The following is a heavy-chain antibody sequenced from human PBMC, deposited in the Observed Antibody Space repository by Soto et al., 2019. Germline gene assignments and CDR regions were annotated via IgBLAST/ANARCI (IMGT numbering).Heavy chain of an antibody. Sequence: ASVKVSCKASGYTFTSYGIHWVRQAPGQRLEWMGWINAANGDTKYSPKFQGRVTITRDTSASTAYMELSSLRSEDTAVYYCVRRHVSATGIDWFDPWGQGTMVTVYS. CDR2: INAANGDT. V-gene: IGHV1-3*01. CDR3: VRRHVSATGIDWFDP. J-gene: IGHJ5*02. D-gene: IGHD6-13*01. CDR1: GYTFTSYG.